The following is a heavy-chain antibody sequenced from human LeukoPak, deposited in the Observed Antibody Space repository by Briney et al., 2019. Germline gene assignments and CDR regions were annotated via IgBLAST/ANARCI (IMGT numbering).Heavy chain of an antibody. CDR1: GFTLGSYS. CDR3: ARASAGSYYNFDS. CDR2: ITNSGSVM. J-gene: IGHJ4*02. V-gene: IGHV3-48*01. D-gene: IGHD3-10*01. Sequence: GSLRLSCTASGFTLGSYSMNWVRQAPGKGLEWISYITNSGSVMYYADSVRGRFTISRDNAKNSLYLQMNSLRGEDTAVYYCARASAGSYYNFDSWGQGTLVTVSS.